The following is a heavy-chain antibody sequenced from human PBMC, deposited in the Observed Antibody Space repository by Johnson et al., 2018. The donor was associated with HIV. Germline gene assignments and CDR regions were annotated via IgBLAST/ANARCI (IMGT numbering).Heavy chain of an antibody. CDR1: GFTFSSYA. CDR3: AKEGRYVEGAFDI. Sequence: QVQLVESGGGVVQPWRSLRLSCAASGFTFSSYAMHWVRQAPGKGLEWVAVTSYDGSNKYYADSVKGRFTISRDNSKNTLYLQMNSLRAEDTAVYYCAKEGRYVEGAFDIWGQGTMVTVSS. D-gene: IGHD5-12*01. J-gene: IGHJ3*02. V-gene: IGHV3-30*04. CDR2: TSYDGSNK.